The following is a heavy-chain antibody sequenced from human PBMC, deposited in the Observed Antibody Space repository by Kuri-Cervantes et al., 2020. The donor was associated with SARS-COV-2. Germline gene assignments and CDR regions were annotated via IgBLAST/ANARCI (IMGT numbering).Heavy chain of an antibody. J-gene: IGHJ6*02. V-gene: IGHV4-34*01. CDR1: GGSFRGFY. Sequence: SQSLSLTCAVCGGSFRGFYSSWIRQPQGKGLEWSGEINHSGRTNYNPSLKRRVTISVDTSKKQFPLQLSSVTAADTAVYYCARTNRGRYYYYYGMDVWGQGTTVTVSS. CDR3: ARTNRGRYYYYYGMDV. CDR2: INHSGRT. D-gene: IGHD3-10*01.